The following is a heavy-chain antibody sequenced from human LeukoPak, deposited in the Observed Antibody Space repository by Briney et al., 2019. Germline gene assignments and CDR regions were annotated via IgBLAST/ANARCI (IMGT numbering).Heavy chain of an antibody. D-gene: IGHD2-2*01. J-gene: IGHJ5*02. V-gene: IGHV1-2*02. CDR1: GYTFTSYY. CDR2: INPNSGGT. Sequence: ASVKVSCKASGYTFTSYYMHWVRQAPGQGLEWMGWINPNSGGTNYALKFQGRVTMTRDTSISTAYMELSRLRSDDTAVYYCARGDIVVVPAVNWFDPWGQGTLVTVSS. CDR3: ARGDIVVVPAVNWFDP.